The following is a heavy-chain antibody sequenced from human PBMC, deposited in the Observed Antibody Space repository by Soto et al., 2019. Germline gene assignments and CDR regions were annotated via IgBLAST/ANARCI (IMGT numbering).Heavy chain of an antibody. J-gene: IGHJ4*02. CDR3: ARLNGYSYGESYFDY. CDR1: GGSFSGYY. D-gene: IGHD5-18*01. CDR2: IYYSGST. V-gene: IGHV4-59*08. Sequence: SETLSLTCAVYGGSFSGYYWSWIRQPPGKGLEWIGYIYYSGSTNYNPSLKSRVTISVDTSKNQFSLKLSSVTAADTAVYYCARLNGYSYGESYFDYWGQGTLVTVSS.